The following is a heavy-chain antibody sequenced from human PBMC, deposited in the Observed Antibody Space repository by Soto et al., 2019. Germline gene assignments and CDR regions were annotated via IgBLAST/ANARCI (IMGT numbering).Heavy chain of an antibody. Sequence: QVQLVESGGGVVQPGRSLRLSCAASGFTFSSYGMHWVRQAPGKGLEWVAVIWYDGSNKYYADSVKGRFTISRDNSKNTLYLQTNSLRAEDTAVHYCAREGSFYGDYGYNWFDPWGQGTLVTVSS. CDR3: AREGSFYGDYGYNWFDP. CDR2: IWYDGSNK. CDR1: GFTFSSYG. D-gene: IGHD4-17*01. V-gene: IGHV3-33*01. J-gene: IGHJ5*02.